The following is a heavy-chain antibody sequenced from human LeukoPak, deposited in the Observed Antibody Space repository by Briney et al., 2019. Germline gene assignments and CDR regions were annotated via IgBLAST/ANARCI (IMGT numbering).Heavy chain of an antibody. CDR3: ARVFWP. CDR1: GGSMNSGGDY. CDR2: IYTGGST. V-gene: IGHV4-61*02. Sequence: SETLSLTCSVSGGSMNSGGDYWTWIRQPAGKQLEWIGLIYTGGSTNYNPSLKSRVTISIDTSKNQFSLKLTSVTVADTAVYYCARVFWPWGQGTLVTVSS. J-gene: IGHJ5*02. D-gene: IGHD3-3*01.